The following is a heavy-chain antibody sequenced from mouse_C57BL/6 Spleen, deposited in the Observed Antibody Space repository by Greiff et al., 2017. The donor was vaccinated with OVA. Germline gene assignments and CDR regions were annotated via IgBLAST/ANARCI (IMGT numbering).Heavy chain of an antibody. CDR1: GYTFTSYW. J-gene: IGHJ1*03. CDR2: IYPSDSET. D-gene: IGHD1-1*01. Sequence: QVHVKQPGAELVRPGSSVKLSCKASGYTFTSYWMDWVKQRPGQGLEWIGNIYPSDSETHYNQKFKDKATLTVDKSSSTAYMQLSSLTSEDSAVYYCARSIYYYGSSYWYFDVWGTGTTVTVSS. CDR3: ARSIYYYGSSYWYFDV. V-gene: IGHV1-61*01.